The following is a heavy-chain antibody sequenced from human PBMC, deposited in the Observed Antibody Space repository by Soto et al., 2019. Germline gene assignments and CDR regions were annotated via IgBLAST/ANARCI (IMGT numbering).Heavy chain of an antibody. D-gene: IGHD3-3*01. CDR3: AREQSDPRVAESPYYYYGMDV. CDR2: IWYDGSNK. J-gene: IGHJ6*02. Sequence: GGSLRLSCAASGFTFSSYGMHWVRQAPGKGLEWVAVIWYDGSNKYYADSVKGRFTISRDNSKNTLYLQMNSLRAEDTAVYYCAREQSDPRVAESPYYYYGMDVWGQGTTVTVSS. CDR1: GFTFSSYG. V-gene: IGHV3-33*01.